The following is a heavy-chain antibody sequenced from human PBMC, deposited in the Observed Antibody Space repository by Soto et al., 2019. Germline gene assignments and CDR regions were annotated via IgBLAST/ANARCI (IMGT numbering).Heavy chain of an antibody. V-gene: IGHV3-21*01. CDR3: ARKSTVTNYYYYSYMDV. D-gene: IGHD4-17*01. Sequence: PGGSLRLSCAASGFTFSTYSMNWVRQAPGKGLEWVSSISSSSSYIYYADSVKGRFTISRDNAQNSLYLQMNSLRAEDTAVYYCARKSTVTNYYYYSYMDVWGKGTTVTVSS. CDR1: GFTFSTYS. CDR2: ISSSSSYI. J-gene: IGHJ6*03.